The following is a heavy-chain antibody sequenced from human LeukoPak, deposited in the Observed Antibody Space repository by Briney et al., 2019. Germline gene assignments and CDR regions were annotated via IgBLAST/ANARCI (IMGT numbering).Heavy chain of an antibody. Sequence: GSLRLSCAASGFTFSSYSMNWVRQAPGKGLEWIGYIYYSGSTNYNPSLKSRVTISVDTSKNQFSLKLSSVTAADTAVYYCARVGMQGGDYFDYWGQGTLVTVSS. CDR3: ARVGMQGGDYFDY. D-gene: IGHD7-27*01. CDR2: IYYSGST. J-gene: IGHJ4*02. V-gene: IGHV4-59*01. CDR1: GFTFSSYS.